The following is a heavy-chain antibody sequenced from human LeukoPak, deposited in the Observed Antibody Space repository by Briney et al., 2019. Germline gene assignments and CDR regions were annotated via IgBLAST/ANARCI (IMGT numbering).Heavy chain of an antibody. CDR3: ARDRTENGDYGARTGAFDI. J-gene: IGHJ3*02. Sequence: PGGSLRLSCAASGFTVSSNYMSWVRQAPAKGLEWVSVIYSDGRTFYADSVKGRFTISRDDSKNKLYLQMNSLRVDDTAVYYCARDRTENGDYGARTGAFDIWGQGTMVTVSS. V-gene: IGHV3-53*01. D-gene: IGHD4-17*01. CDR1: GFTVSSNY. CDR2: IYSDGRT.